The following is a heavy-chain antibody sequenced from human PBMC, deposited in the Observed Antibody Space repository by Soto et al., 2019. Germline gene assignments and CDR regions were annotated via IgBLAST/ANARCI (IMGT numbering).Heavy chain of an antibody. CDR3: AREGLRPTSSGWYNCYYGMDV. CDR1: GFTFSSYA. Sequence: PGGSLRLSCAASGFTFSSYAMHWVRQAPCKGLEWVAVISYDGSNKYYADSVKGRFTISRDNSKNTLYLQMNSLRAEDTAVYYCAREGLRPTSSGWYNCYYGMDVRGKGTTVTVPS. D-gene: IGHD6-19*01. J-gene: IGHJ6*04. V-gene: IGHV3-30-3*01. CDR2: ISYDGSNK.